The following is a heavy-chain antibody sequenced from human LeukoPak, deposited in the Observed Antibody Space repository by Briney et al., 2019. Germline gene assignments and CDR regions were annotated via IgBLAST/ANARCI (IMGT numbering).Heavy chain of an antibody. CDR3: ARDGTAAGLYFDL. D-gene: IGHD6-13*01. V-gene: IGHV3-7*01. Sequence: RGSLRPSCGVSGFIFSDYWMNWVRQAPGKGLEWVASIKPDGGEKSYVDSVKGRFTISRDNAKNSLYLQMSSLRAEDTAVYYCARDGTAAGLYFDLWGQGTPVTVSS. CDR2: IKPDGGEK. CDR1: GFIFSDYW. J-gene: IGHJ4*01.